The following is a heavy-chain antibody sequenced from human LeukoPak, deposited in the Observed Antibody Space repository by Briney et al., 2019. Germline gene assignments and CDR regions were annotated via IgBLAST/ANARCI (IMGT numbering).Heavy chain of an antibody. CDR3: AKSHVSELYYYMDV. J-gene: IGHJ6*03. D-gene: IGHD1-26*01. CDR1: GFTFSSYA. CDR2: ISGSGGST. Sequence: GGSLRLSCAASGFTFSSYAMSCVRQAPGKGLEWVSAISGSGGSTYYADSVKGRFTISRDNSKNTLYLQMNSLRAEDTAVYYCAKSHVSELYYYMDVWGKGTTVTVSS. V-gene: IGHV3-23*01.